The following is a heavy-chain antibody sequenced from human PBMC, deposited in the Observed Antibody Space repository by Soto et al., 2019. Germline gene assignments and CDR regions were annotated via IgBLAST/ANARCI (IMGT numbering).Heavy chain of an antibody. D-gene: IGHD3-22*01. CDR2: ISYDGSDK. Sequence: GGSLRLSCAASGFTFSSYAMHWVRQAPGKGLEWVALISYDGSDKDYADSVKGRFTISRDNSRNTLFLQMNSLRAEDTAVYYCARDYYKYFDSSAYSRATDYLGQ. CDR3: ARDYYKYFDSSAYSRATDY. J-gene: IGHJ4*02. V-gene: IGHV3-30-3*01. CDR1: GFTFSSYA.